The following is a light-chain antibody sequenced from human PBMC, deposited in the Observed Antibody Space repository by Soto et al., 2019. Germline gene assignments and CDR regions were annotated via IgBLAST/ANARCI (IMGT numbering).Light chain of an antibody. Sequence: QSVLTQPPSVSGAPGQRVTISCAGSSSNIGATYDVHWYQQLPGTAPKLLIYGSTNRPSGVPDRFSGSKSGNTASLTVSGLQAEDEADYYCSSFVAGNNYWVFGGGTKLTVL. J-gene: IGLJ3*02. CDR3: SSFVAGNNYWV. CDR1: SSNIGATYD. CDR2: GST. V-gene: IGLV1-40*01.